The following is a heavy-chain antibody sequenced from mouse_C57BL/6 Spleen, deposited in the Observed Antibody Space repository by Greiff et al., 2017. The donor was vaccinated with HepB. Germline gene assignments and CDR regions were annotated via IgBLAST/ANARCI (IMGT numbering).Heavy chain of an antibody. CDR1: GYTFTDYY. D-gene: IGHD2-1*01. J-gene: IGHJ4*01. CDR3: ARSLYYGNPYYYAMDY. Sequence: VQLQQSGPELVKPGASVKISCKASGYTFTDYYMNWVKQSHGKSLEWIGDINPNNGGTSYNQKFKGKATLTVDKSSSTAYMELRSLTSEDSAVYYCARSLYYGNPYYYAMDYWGQGTSVTVFS. V-gene: IGHV1-26*01. CDR2: INPNNGGT.